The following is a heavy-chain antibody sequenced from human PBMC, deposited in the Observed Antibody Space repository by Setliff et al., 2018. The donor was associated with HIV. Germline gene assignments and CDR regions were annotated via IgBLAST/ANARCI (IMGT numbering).Heavy chain of an antibody. CDR3: AGEFAY. D-gene: IGHD3-10*01. CDR2: IYTSGST. J-gene: IGHJ4*02. V-gene: IGHV4-4*07. Sequence: SETLSLTCTVSGDSITSRPYWTWVRQPAGKGLEWIGRIYTSGSTNYNPSLKSRVSMSIDTSDNQFSLNLNSVTAADTAVCYCAGEFAYWGQGALVTSPQ. CDR1: GDSITSRPY.